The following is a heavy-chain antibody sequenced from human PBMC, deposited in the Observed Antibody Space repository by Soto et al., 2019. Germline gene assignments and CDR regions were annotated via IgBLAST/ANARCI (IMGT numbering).Heavy chain of an antibody. CDR2: ISAYNGNT. CDR1: GYTFTSYG. CDR3: ALAPRSRNCGGDCRNY. Sequence: QVQLLQSGAEVKKPGASVKVSCKASGYTFTSYGISWVRQAPGQGLEWMGWISAYNGNTNYAQKLQGRVTMPTDTSPSTAYLELRGLRSDDTAVYYCALAPRSRNCGGDCRNYWGHRNLVTVS. J-gene: IGHJ4*01. V-gene: IGHV1-18*01. D-gene: IGHD2-21*02.